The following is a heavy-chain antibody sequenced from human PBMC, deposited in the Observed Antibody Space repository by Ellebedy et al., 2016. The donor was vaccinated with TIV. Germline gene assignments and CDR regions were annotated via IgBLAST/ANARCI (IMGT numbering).Heavy chain of an antibody. J-gene: IGHJ4*02. CDR2: IKQDGSEE. CDR1: GFTVSSYW. V-gene: IGHV3-7*04. Sequence: PGGSLRLSCAVSGFTVSSYWMQWVRQAPGKGLEWVANIKQDGSEEYYLDSVKGRFTISGDNAKKSLYLQMNSLRSEDTAVYYCARGSGWIIDYWGKGTLVTVSS. D-gene: IGHD6-19*01. CDR3: ARGSGWIIDY.